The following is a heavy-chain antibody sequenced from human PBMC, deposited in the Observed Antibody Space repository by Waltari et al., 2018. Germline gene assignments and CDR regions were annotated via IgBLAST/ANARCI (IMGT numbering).Heavy chain of an antibody. J-gene: IGHJ4*02. CDR1: GFTFSSSA. CDR2: IYSGGSTT. V-gene: IGHV3-23*03. Sequence: EVQLLESGGGLVQPGGSLRLSCAASGFTFSSSAMSWVRQAPGKGLEWVSVIYSGGSTTYYADSVKGRFTISRDDSKNTLYMQMNTLRAEDTALYYCAKGARSSRSYFDSWGQGTLVTVSS. CDR3: AKGARSSRSYFDS.